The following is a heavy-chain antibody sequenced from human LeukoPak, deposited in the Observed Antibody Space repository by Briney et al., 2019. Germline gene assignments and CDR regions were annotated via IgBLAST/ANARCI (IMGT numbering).Heavy chain of an antibody. CDR1: GFTFSSYA. D-gene: IGHD6-13*01. J-gene: IGHJ4*02. CDR2: ISYDGSNK. CDR3: ARDQGSSSWYV. Sequence: GGSLRLSCAASGFTFSSYAMHWLRQAPGKGLEWVAVISYDGSNKYYADSVKGRFTISRDNSKNTLYLQMNSLRAEDTAVYYCARDQGSSSWYVWGQGTLVTVSS. V-gene: IGHV3-30*04.